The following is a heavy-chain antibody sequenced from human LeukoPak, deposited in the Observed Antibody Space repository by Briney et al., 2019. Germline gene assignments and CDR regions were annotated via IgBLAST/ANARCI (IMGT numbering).Heavy chain of an antibody. Sequence: SETLSLTCTVSGGSISSGGYYWSWIRQHPGKGLEWTGYIYYSGSTYYNPSLKSRVTISVDTSKSQFSLKLSSVTAADTAVYYCARDPYDSSALDYWGQGTLVTVSS. J-gene: IGHJ4*02. CDR2: IYYSGST. V-gene: IGHV4-31*03. CDR1: GGSISSGGYY. CDR3: ARDPYDSSALDY. D-gene: IGHD3-22*01.